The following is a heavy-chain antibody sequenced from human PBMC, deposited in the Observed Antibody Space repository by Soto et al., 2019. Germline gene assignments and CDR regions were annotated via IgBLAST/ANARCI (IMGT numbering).Heavy chain of an antibody. J-gene: IGHJ3*02. Sequence: GGSLRLSCAASGFTFSSYSMNWVRQAPGKGLEWVSSISSSSYIYYADSVKGRFTISRDNAKNSLYLQMNSLRAEDTAVYYCARNWGSGAFDIWGQGTMVTVSS. D-gene: IGHD7-27*01. CDR1: GFTFSSYS. V-gene: IGHV3-21*01. CDR3: ARNWGSGAFDI. CDR2: ISSSSYI.